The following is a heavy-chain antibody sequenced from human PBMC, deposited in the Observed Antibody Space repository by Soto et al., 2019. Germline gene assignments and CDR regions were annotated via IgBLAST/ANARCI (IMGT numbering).Heavy chain of an antibody. CDR2: IWYDGSNK. D-gene: IGHD5-12*01. CDR1: GFTFSSYG. J-gene: IGHJ4*02. V-gene: IGHV3-33*01. CDR3: ALGHGGYDSDFDY. Sequence: GGSLRLSCAASGFTFSSYGMHWVRQAPGKGLEWVAVIWYDGSNKYYADSVKGRFTISRDNSKNTLYLQMNSLRAEDTAVYYCALGHGGYDSDFDYWGQGTLVTVSS.